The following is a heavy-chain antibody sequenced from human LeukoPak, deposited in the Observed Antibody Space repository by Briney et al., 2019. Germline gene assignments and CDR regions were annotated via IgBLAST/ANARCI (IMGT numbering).Heavy chain of an antibody. CDR1: GYTFTSYD. Sequence: ASVKVSCTASGYTFTSYDINWVREATGPGLGWMGWMNPNSGNTGYAKTFQGRVTMTRNTSISTAYMELSSLRSEDTAVFYCASSLGIGWYEFWFDPWGQGTLVTVPS. D-gene: IGHD6-19*01. J-gene: IGHJ5*02. CDR2: MNPNSGNT. CDR3: ASSLGIGWYEFWFDP. V-gene: IGHV1-8*01.